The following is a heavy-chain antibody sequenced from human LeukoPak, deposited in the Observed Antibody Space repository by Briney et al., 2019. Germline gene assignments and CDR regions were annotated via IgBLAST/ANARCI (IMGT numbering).Heavy chain of an antibody. J-gene: IGHJ4*02. Sequence: SETLSLTCTVSGASISSGSYYWNWIRQPAGKGLEWIGRIFASGTTNYNPSLNSRVTISLDTSKNQLSLKLSSVTAADTAVYYCARGEGFGELLSFDYWGQGTLVTVSS. CDR2: IFASGTT. CDR1: GASISSGSYY. V-gene: IGHV4-61*02. CDR3: ARGEGFGELLSFDY. D-gene: IGHD3-10*01.